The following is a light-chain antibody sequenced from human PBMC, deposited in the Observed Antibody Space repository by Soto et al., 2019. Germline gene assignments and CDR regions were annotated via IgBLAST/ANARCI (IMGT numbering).Light chain of an antibody. Sequence: EIVMTQSPVTLSVSPGERATLSCRASQSVSSDLAWYHQKPGQAPRLLIYGASTRATGIPARFSGSGSGTEFTLTINSLQSEDFAVYYCQQYNNWPRTFGQGTTGDIK. CDR2: GAS. CDR1: QSVSSD. V-gene: IGKV3-15*01. J-gene: IGKJ1*01. CDR3: QQYNNWPRT.